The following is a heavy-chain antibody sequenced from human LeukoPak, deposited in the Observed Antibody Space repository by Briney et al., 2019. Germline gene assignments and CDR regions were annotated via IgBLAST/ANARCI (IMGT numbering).Heavy chain of an antibody. D-gene: IGHD2-2*01. CDR2: IIPILGIA. CDR1: GYTFTSYD. CDR3: AVYCSSTSCPQHFDH. Sequence: ASVKVSCKASGYTFTSYDINWVRQAPGQGLEWMGRIIPILGIANYAQKFQGRVTITADKSTSTAYMELSSLRSEDTAVYYCAVYCSSTSCPQHFDHWGQGTLVTISS. J-gene: IGHJ4*02. V-gene: IGHV1-69*04.